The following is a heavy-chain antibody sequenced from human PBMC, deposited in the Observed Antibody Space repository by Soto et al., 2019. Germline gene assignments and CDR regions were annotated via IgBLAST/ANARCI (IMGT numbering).Heavy chain of an antibody. D-gene: IGHD2-21*02. J-gene: IGHJ6*04. Sequence: PGGSLRLSCVGSGFTFSTYSINWVRQAPGKGREWGSSISSRSDIYYADSVKGRFTISRDNAKNSVSLQMNSLRAEDTPAYYCEREDTAWPIAPGLDVWRNGTTV. CDR2: ISSRSDI. CDR1: GFTFSTYS. V-gene: IGHV3-21*01. CDR3: EREDTAWPIAPGLDV.